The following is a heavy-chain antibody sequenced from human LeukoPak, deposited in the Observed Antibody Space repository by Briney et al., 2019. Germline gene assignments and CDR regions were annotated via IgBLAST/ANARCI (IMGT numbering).Heavy chain of an antibody. Sequence: SETLSLTCTVSGGSISSSSYYWGWIRQPPGKGLEWIGSIYYSGSTYYNPSLKSRVTISVDTSKNQFSLKLSSVTAADTAVYYCARDYYDSSGYYYVYYYGMDVWGQGTTVTVSS. CDR2: IYYSGST. V-gene: IGHV4-39*02. CDR1: GGSISSSSYY. J-gene: IGHJ6*02. CDR3: ARDYYDSSGYYYVYYYGMDV. D-gene: IGHD3-22*01.